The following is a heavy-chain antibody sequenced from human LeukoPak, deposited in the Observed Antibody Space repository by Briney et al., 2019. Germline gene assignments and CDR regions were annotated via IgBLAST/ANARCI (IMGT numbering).Heavy chain of an antibody. CDR3: AKDSSVYYYDSRSLDY. CDR1: GFTFSSYG. CDR2: IRYDGSNK. D-gene: IGHD3-22*01. Sequence: GGSLRLSCAASGFTFSSYGMHWVRQAPGKGLEWVAFIRYDGSNKYYADSVKGRFTISRDNSKNTLYLHVNSLRPEDTAVYYCAKDSSVYYYDSRSLDYWGQGTLVTVSS. V-gene: IGHV3-30*02. J-gene: IGHJ4*02.